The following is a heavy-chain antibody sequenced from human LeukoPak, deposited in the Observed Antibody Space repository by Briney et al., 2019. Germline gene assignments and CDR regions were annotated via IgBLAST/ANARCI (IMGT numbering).Heavy chain of an antibody. Sequence: GRSLRLSCAVSGFTFSSYEMKWVRQAPRRGLEWVSYISSRGSTIYYADSVKGRFTISRDNAKNSLYLQMYGLRAEDTAVYYCARDSRAPRDSSSAWWGQGTLVTVSS. V-gene: IGHV3-48*03. J-gene: IGHJ4*02. CDR1: GFTFSSYE. CDR3: ARDSRAPRDSSSAW. D-gene: IGHD6-6*01. CDR2: ISSRGSTI.